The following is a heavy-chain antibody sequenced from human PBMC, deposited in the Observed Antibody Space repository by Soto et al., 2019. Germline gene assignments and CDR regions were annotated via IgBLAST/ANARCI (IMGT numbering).Heavy chain of an antibody. CDR2: IYSNGDT. J-gene: IGHJ6*02. CDR1: SDSMNTGGYY. CDR3: ARRGGSSSGYNYYAMDV. D-gene: IGHD6-6*01. V-gene: IGHV4-31*03. Sequence: QVQLQESGPGLVKPSQTLSLICSVSSDSMNTGGYYWSWIRQHPGKGLEWIGYIYSNGDTYYNPSLNSRVTISLDTSKNQFSLNLTSVTAADTAVYYCARRGGSSSGYNYYAMDVWGQGTTVTVSS.